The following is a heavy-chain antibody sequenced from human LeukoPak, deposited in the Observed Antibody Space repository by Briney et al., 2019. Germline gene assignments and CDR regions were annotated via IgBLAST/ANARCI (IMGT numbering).Heavy chain of an antibody. Sequence: ASVKVSCKASGYTFTSYGISWVRQAPGQGLEWMGWISAYNGNTNYAQKLQGRVTMTTDTSTSTAYMELRSLRSDDTAVYYCARVVVEVDYYSSGSPDYWGQGTLVTVSS. J-gene: IGHJ4*02. V-gene: IGHV1-18*01. CDR3: ARVVVEVDYYSSGSPDY. CDR1: GYTFTSYG. D-gene: IGHD3-10*01. CDR2: ISAYNGNT.